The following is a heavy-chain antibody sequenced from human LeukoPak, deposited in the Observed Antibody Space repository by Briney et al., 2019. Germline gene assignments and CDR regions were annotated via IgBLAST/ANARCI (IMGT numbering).Heavy chain of an antibody. D-gene: IGHD3-22*01. CDR2: INPNSGGT. V-gene: IGHV1-2*02. Sequence: ASVRVSCKASGYTFTGYYMHWARQAPGQGLEWMGWINPNSGGTNYAQKFRGRVTMTRDTSISTAYMELSRLRSDDTAVYYCARGGVTVTEYYYDADAFDIWGQGTMVTVSS. CDR3: ARGGVTVTEYYYDADAFDI. CDR1: GYTFTGYY. J-gene: IGHJ3*02.